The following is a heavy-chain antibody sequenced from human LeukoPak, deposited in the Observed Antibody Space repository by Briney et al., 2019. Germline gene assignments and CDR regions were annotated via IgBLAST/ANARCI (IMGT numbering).Heavy chain of an antibody. J-gene: IGHJ4*02. CDR3: ARALYGSGSYRVVAY. CDR1: GFTLSSYG. Sequence: GGSLRLSCAASGFTLSSYGMHWVRQAPGKGLEWVAVIWYDGSNKYYTDSVKGRFTISRDNSNNTLYLQMNSLRADDTAVYYCARALYGSGSYRVVAYWGQGTLVTVSS. CDR2: IWYDGSNK. V-gene: IGHV3-33*01. D-gene: IGHD3-10*01.